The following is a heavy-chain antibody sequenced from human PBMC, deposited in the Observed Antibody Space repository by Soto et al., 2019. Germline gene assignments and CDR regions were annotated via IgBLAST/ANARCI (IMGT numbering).Heavy chain of an antibody. V-gene: IGHV3-23*01. J-gene: IGHJ4*02. CDR1: GFTFSSYA. CDR2: ISGSGLNT. D-gene: IGHD3-10*01. CDR3: AKAFPPYYGSGSSYYFTF. Sequence: EVQLLESGGGLVQPGGSLTLSCAASGFTFSSYAMSWVRQAPGKGLEWVSAISGSGLNTYYAESVKGRFTISRDNSKNTLYLQLNSLRAEDTAIYYCAKAFPPYYGSGSSYYFTFWGQGTLVTVS.